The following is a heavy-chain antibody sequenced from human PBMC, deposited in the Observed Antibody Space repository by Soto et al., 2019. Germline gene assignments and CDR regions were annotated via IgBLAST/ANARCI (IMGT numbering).Heavy chain of an antibody. D-gene: IGHD2-21*02. CDR1: GSNVNSDY. CDR3: TRDGRGLGRLSLFEY. V-gene: IGHV3-53*01. Sequence: SLRLSCAASGSNVNSDYINWVRQTPGKGLEWVASIYSGETTYYADSVRGRFTISSDKSKNTLYFQLSSLRIEDTAVYYCTRDGRGLGRLSLFEYWGQGVLVTVSS. J-gene: IGHJ4*02. CDR2: IYSGETT.